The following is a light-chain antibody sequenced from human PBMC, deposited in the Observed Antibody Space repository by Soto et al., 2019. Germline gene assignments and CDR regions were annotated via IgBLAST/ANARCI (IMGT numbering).Light chain of an antibody. CDR3: RSYTNISTLL. CDR2: EVS. V-gene: IGLV2-14*01. CDR1: SSDVGGYKY. Sequence: QSVLTQPASVSGSPGQSITISCTGTSSDVGGYKYVSWYQQHPGKAPKLMIYEVSNRPSGVSNRFSGSKSGNTASLTISGLQAEDEADYYCRSYTNISTLLFGGGTKLTVL. J-gene: IGLJ2*01.